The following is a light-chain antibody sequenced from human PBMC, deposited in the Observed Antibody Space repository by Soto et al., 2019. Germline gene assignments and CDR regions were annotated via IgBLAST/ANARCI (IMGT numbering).Light chain of an antibody. CDR2: GAS. Sequence: EIVLTQSPGTLCLSPGERATLSCRASQSVTSSYLAWYQQKPGQAPRLLIYGASRRATGIPDRFTGGGSGTDFTLTNSRLEPEDFAVYYCQQYDSFIYTFGPGTKVDIK. V-gene: IGKV3-20*01. CDR1: QSVTSSY. J-gene: IGKJ3*01. CDR3: QQYDSFIYT.